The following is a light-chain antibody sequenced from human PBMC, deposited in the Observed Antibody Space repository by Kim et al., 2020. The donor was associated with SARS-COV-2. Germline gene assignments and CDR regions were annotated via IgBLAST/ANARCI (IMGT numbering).Light chain of an antibody. Sequence: SPGERANLSGRARQSVSSSYLAWYQQKPGQATRLLIYGASTRATDIPDRFSGSGSGTDFTLTISSLEPEDFAVYLCQQYSASPITFGEGTRLEIK. CDR1: QSVSSSY. CDR3: QQYSASPIT. CDR2: GAS. J-gene: IGKJ5*01. V-gene: IGKV3-20*01.